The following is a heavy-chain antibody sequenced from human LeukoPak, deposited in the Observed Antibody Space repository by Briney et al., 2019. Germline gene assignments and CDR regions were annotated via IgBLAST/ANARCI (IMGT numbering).Heavy chain of an antibody. J-gene: IGHJ4*02. D-gene: IGHD6-13*01. V-gene: IGHV4-4*07. CDR2: IYSTGST. CDR3: ARQIASAGTAGFDF. CDR1: GGSISSYY. Sequence: SETLSLTCTVSGGSISSYYWSWIRQPAGKGLEWIGRIYSTGSTNYNPSPKSRVTMSVDTSKNQFSLRLRSVAAADTAVYYCARQIASAGTAGFDFWGQGALVTVSS.